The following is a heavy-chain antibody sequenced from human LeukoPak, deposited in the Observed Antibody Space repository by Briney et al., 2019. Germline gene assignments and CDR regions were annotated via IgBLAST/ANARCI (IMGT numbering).Heavy chain of an antibody. D-gene: IGHD2-2*01. CDR2: IIPIFGTA. J-gene: IGHJ4*02. CDR1: GGTFSSYA. CDR3: ARDQRYCSSTSCYAVDY. V-gene: IGHV1-69*05. Sequence: SVTVSCKASGGTFSSYAISWVRQAPGQGLEWMGGIIPIFGTANYAQKLQGRVTMTTDTSTSTAYMELRSLRSDDTAVYYCARDQRYCSSTSCYAVDYWGQGTLVTVSS.